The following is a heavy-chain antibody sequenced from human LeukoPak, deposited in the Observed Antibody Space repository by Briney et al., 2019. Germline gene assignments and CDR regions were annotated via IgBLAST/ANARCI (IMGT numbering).Heavy chain of an antibody. D-gene: IGHD2-2*01. Sequence: PGGSLRLSCEASGFTFSNFAMSWVRQLPGKGLEWVSGISGSGGRTYNADSVKGRFTISRDNSRDTLYLQMSSPRAEDTAVYYCTTDFQPAAPRDWFDPWGQGTLVTVSS. CDR3: TTDFQPAAPRDWFDP. V-gene: IGHV3-23*01. J-gene: IGHJ5*02. CDR2: ISGSGGRT. CDR1: GFTFSNFA.